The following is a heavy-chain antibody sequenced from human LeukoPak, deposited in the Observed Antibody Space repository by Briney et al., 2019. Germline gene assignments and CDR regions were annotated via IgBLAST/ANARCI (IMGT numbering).Heavy chain of an antibody. CDR2: ISSSSSYI. V-gene: IGHV3-21*01. CDR1: GFTFSSYS. J-gene: IGHJ6*04. Sequence: GGSLRLSCAASGFTFSSYSMNWVRQAPGKGLEWVSSISSSSSYIYYADSVKGRFTISRDNAKNSLYLQMNSLRAEDTAVYYCARSRHYYGSGSYYYCGMDVWGKGTTVTVSS. D-gene: IGHD3-10*01. CDR3: ARSRHYYGSGSYYYCGMDV.